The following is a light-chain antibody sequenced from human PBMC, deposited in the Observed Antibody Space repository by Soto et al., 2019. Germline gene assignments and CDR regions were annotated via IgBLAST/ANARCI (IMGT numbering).Light chain of an antibody. J-gene: IGLJ2*01. Sequence: QSXLTQSXXASAXXXXXVXLXXXLXSXHSSYAIAWHQQQPEKGPRYLMKLDSDGSHTKGDAIPDRFSGSSSGAERYLTISSLQSEDEADYYCQTWGTGIHVVFGGGTKLTVL. V-gene: IGLV4-69*01. CDR1: SXHSSYA. CDR2: LDSDGSH. CDR3: QTWGTGIHVV.